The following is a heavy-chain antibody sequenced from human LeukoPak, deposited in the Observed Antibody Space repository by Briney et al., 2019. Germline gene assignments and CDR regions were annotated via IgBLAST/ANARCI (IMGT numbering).Heavy chain of an antibody. CDR3: ARGGWYYSDY. CDR2: INHSGST. V-gene: IGHV4-34*01. Sequence: SETLSLTCAVYGGSFSGYYWSWIRQPPGKGLEWIGEINHSGSTNYNPSLKSRVTISVDTSKNQFSLKLSSVTAADTAVCYCARGGWYYSDYWGQGTLVTVSS. J-gene: IGHJ4*02. CDR1: GGSFSGYY. D-gene: IGHD6-19*01.